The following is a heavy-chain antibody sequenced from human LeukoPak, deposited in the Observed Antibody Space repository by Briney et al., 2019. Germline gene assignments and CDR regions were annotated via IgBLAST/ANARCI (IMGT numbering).Heavy chain of an antibody. J-gene: IGHJ3*02. CDR3: ATVAGTLYGAFDI. Sequence: GASVKVSCKVSGYTLTELSMHWVRQAPGKGLEWMGGFDPEDGETIYALKFQGRVTMTEDTSTDTAYMELSSLRSEDTAVYYCATVAGTLYGAFDIWGQGTMVTVSS. CDR2: FDPEDGET. V-gene: IGHV1-24*01. D-gene: IGHD6-19*01. CDR1: GYTLTELS.